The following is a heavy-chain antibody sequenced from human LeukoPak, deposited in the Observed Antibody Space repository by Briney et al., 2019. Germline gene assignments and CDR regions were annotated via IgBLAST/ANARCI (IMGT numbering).Heavy chain of an antibody. CDR3: AKDVGYCSSTSCSYYYYGMDV. J-gene: IGHJ6*02. CDR1: GFTFINYG. V-gene: IGHV3-30*18. D-gene: IGHD2-2*01. Sequence: GGSLRLSCAASGFTFINYGMHWVRQTPGKGLEWVTVISYDGSNKYYADSVKGRFTISRDNSKNTLYLQMNSLRAEDTAVYYCAKDVGYCSSTSCSYYYYGMDVWGQGTTVTVSS. CDR2: ISYDGSNK.